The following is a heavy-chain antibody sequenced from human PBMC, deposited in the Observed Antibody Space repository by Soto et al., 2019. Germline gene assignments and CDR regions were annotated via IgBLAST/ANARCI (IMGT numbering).Heavy chain of an antibody. V-gene: IGHV1-69*02. J-gene: IGHJ4*02. CDR2: IIPILGIA. Sequence: ASVKVSCKASGGTFSSYTISWVRQAPGQGLEWMGRIIPILGIANYAQKFQGRVTITADKSTSTAYMELSSLRSEDTAVYYCARGSTMVRGALFDYWGQGTLVTVSS. CDR3: ARGSTMVRGALFDY. CDR1: GGTFSSYT. D-gene: IGHD3-10*01.